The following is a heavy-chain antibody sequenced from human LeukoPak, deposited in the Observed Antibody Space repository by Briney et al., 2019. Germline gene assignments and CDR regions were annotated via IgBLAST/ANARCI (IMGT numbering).Heavy chain of an antibody. J-gene: IGHJ4*02. Sequence: SQTLSLTCTVSGGSISSGGYYWSWIRQHPGKGLEWIGYIYYSGSTYYNPSLKSRVTISVDTSKNQFSLKLSSVTAADTAVYYCAREIDRDDYNRFFDYWGQGTLVTVSS. CDR1: GGSISSGGYY. D-gene: IGHD5-24*01. V-gene: IGHV4-31*03. CDR3: AREIDRDDYNRFFDY. CDR2: IYYSGST.